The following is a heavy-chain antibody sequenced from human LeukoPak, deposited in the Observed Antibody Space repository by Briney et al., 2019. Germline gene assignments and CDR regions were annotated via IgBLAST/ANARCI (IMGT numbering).Heavy chain of an antibody. Sequence: GGSLRLSCAASGFTFSSYSMNWVRQAPGKGLEWVSSISSSSSYIYYADSVKGRFTISRDNAKNSLYLQMNSLRAEGTAVYYCARDLGTLLEGDDAFDIWGQGTMVTVSS. CDR2: ISSSSSYI. D-gene: IGHD1-14*01. V-gene: IGHV3-21*01. J-gene: IGHJ3*02. CDR3: ARDLGTLLEGDDAFDI. CDR1: GFTFSSYS.